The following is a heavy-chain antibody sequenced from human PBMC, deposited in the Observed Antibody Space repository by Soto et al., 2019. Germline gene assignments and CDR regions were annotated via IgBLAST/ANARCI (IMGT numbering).Heavy chain of an antibody. CDR3: ARGGVSTRTFDY. CDR2: IYPSVSDT. Sequence: PVESVTISCEVSGYNFAGYCIGWVPQMPGKGLELMGIIYPSVSDTIYRPSFQGQVTISADKSISSAYLQWSSLRASDTSMYYCARGGVSTRTFDYWGQGTTFTVSS. J-gene: IGHJ4*02. V-gene: IGHV5-51*01. CDR1: GYNFAGYC. D-gene: IGHD3-3*01.